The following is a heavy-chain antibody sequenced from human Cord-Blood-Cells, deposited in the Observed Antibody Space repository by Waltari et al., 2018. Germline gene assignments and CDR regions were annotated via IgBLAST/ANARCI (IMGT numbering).Heavy chain of an antibody. D-gene: IGHD3-22*01. CDR2: TRNKANSYTT. Sequence: YMDWVRQAPGKGLEWVGRTRNKANSYTTEYAASVKGRFTISRDDSKNSLYLQMNSLKTEDTAVYYCARGSYYYDSSGYYAFDIWGQGTMVTVSS. CDR3: ARGSYYYDSSGYYAFDI. V-gene: IGHV3-72*01. J-gene: IGHJ3*02. CDR1: Y.